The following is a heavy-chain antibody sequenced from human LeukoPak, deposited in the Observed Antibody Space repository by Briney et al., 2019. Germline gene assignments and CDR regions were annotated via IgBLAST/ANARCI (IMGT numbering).Heavy chain of an antibody. J-gene: IGHJ4*02. Sequence: PGGSLRLSCAASGFTFDDYAMHWVRQAPGKGLEGVSGISWNSGSRVYADSVKGRFNISRDNAKNSLYLQMNSLRAEDTALYYCAKDISGSGSYYFDYWGQGTLVTVSS. D-gene: IGHD6-19*01. CDR3: AKDISGSGSYYFDY. CDR2: ISWNSGSR. V-gene: IGHV3-9*01. CDR1: GFTFDDYA.